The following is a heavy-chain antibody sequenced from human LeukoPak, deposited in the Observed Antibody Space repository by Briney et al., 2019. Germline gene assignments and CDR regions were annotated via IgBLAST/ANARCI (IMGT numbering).Heavy chain of an antibody. V-gene: IGHV1-46*01. Sequence: GASVKVSCKASGYTFTSYYMHWVRQAPGQGLEWMGIINPSGGSTSYAQKFRGRVTMPRDTSTSTVYMELSSLRSEDTAVYYCARDAHYYDSSGHKDYWGQGTLVTVSS. CDR3: ARDAHYYDSSGHKDY. D-gene: IGHD3-22*01. J-gene: IGHJ4*02. CDR1: GYTFTSYY. CDR2: INPSGGST.